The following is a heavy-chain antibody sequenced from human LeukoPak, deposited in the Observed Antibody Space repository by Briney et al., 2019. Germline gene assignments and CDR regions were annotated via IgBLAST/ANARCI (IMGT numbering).Heavy chain of an antibody. D-gene: IGHD1-26*01. CDR2: IRYDGNSK. J-gene: IGHJ4*02. Sequence: GWSLRLSCAASGFTFSSFAMHWVRQAPCKGLEWVAFIRYDGNSKYYADSVKGRFTLSSDNPKQTLNLQKNNRTDKDTALYDFAKDRSGTYGGDYWLQGTQVSVCS. CDR1: GFTFSSFA. V-gene: IGHV3-30*02. CDR3: AKDRSGTYGGDY.